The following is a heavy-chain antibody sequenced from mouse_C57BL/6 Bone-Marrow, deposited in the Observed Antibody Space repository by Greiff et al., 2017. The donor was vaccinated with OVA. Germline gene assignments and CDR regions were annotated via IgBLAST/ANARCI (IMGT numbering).Heavy chain of an antibody. CDR1: GFNIKNTY. Sequence: EVQLQQSVAELVRPGASVKLSCTASGFNIKNTYMHWVKQRPEQGLEWIGRIHPSDSDTNYNQKFKGKATLTVDKSSSTAYMQLSSLTSEDSAVYYCAPNDGYYGGFAYWGQGTLVTVSA. CDR2: IHPSDSDT. V-gene: IGHV14-3*01. D-gene: IGHD2-3*01. J-gene: IGHJ3*01. CDR3: APNDGYYGGFAY.